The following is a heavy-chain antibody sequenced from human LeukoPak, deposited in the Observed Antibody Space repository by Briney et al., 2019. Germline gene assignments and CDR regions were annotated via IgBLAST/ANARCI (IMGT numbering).Heavy chain of an antibody. J-gene: IGHJ4*02. Sequence: SAKVSCKASGGTFSSYAISWVRQAPGQGLEWMGGIIPIFGTANYAQKFQGRVTITADESTSTAYMELSSLRSEDTAVHYCARSRGIPEYYLDYWGQGTLVTVSS. CDR2: IIPIFGTA. D-gene: IGHD2-21*01. V-gene: IGHV1-69*13. CDR1: GGTFSSYA. CDR3: ARSRGIPEYYLDY.